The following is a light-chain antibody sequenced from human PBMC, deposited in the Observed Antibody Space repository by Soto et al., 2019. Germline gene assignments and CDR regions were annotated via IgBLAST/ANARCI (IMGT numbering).Light chain of an antibody. J-gene: IGLJ1*01. CDR1: SSNIGGNS. V-gene: IGLV1-51*01. CDR2: DDD. CDR3: GSWDSSPSAYV. Sequence: QSVMTQPPSVSAAPGQKVTISCSGSSSNIGGNSVSWYQQLPGTAPKLLIYDDDKRPSGIPDRFSGSKSGTSATLGITGFQTGDEADYYCGSWDSSPSAYVFATGTMVTVL.